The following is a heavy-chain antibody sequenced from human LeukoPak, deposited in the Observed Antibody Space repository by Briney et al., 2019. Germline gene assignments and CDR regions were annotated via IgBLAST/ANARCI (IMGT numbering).Heavy chain of an antibody. J-gene: IGHJ4*02. V-gene: IGHV3-9*01. CDR1: GFTFDDYA. Sequence: GGSLRLSCAASGFTFDDYAMHWVRQAPGKGLEWVSGISWNSGSIGYADSVKGRFTISRDNAKNSLYLQMNSLRAEDTALYYCANIPGNYWGQGTLVTVSS. D-gene: IGHD6-13*01. CDR2: ISWNSGSI. CDR3: ANIPGNY.